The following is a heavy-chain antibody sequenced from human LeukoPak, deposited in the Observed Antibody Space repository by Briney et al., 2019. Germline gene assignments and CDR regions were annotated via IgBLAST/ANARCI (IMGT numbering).Heavy chain of an antibody. J-gene: IGHJ4*02. CDR3: ARLGFRYSTRYFDS. Sequence: SVKVSCKASGGTFSSYAISWVRQAPGQGLEWMGGIIPIFGTANYAQKFQGRVTMTTDTSTSTAYMELRSLRSDDTAVYYCARLGFRYSTRYFDSWGQGTLVTVSS. CDR2: IIPIFGTA. V-gene: IGHV1-69*05. CDR1: GGTFSSYA. D-gene: IGHD1-26*01.